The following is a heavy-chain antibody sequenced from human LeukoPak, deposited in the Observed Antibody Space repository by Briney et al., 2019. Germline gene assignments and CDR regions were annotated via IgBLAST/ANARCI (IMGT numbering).Heavy chain of an antibody. CDR2: VYHSGST. Sequence: SETLSLTCAVSGVSVWSYNFWSWVRQPPGRSLEWLGEVYHSGSTIYNPSLESRITISIDSSKDQFSLKPTSVTAADTAVYYCVRVAVEMATIKGLDVWGPGTMVTVSS. CDR3: VRVAVEMATIKGLDV. V-gene: IGHV4-4*02. D-gene: IGHD5-24*01. J-gene: IGHJ3*01. CDR1: GVSVWSYNF.